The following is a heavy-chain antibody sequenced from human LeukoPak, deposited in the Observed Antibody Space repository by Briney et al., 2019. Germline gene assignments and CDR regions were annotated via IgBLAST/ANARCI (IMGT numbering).Heavy chain of an antibody. J-gene: IGHJ4*02. CDR1: GFTFSSYW. Sequence: PGGSLRLSCTASGFTFSSYWMTWVRQAPGKGLEWVASINQDGSEKYYVDSVKGRFTISRGNAKNSLYLQMNSLRAEDTAVYYCARDYGGSCYDYWGQGTLVTVSS. CDR2: INQDGSEK. CDR3: ARDYGGSCYDY. V-gene: IGHV3-7*03. D-gene: IGHD2-15*01.